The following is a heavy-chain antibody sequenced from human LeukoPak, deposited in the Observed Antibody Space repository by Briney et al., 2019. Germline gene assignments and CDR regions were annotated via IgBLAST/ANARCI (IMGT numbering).Heavy chain of an antibody. CDR1: GGSISSGDYY. D-gene: IGHD3-10*01. CDR2: IYYSGST. Sequence: PSQTLSLTCTVSGGSISSGDYYWSWIRRPPGKGLEWIGDIYYSGSTYYNPALKSRVTISVDTSKNKFSLKLGSVTAADPAVYYCARFYGLPRCAFDIWGQGTMVTVSS. J-gene: IGHJ3*02. V-gene: IGHV4-30-4*01. CDR3: ARFYGLPRCAFDI.